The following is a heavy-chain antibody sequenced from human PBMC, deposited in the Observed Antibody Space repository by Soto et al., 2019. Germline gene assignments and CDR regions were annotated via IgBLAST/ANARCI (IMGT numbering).Heavy chain of an antibody. V-gene: IGHV3-73*01. Sequence: GGSLRLSCAASGFTLGGSAMHWVRQASGKGLEWVGRIRSKTNSYATAYAESVKGRFTISRDDSMNTAYLQMNSLKTEDTAVYFCTRQTDAVQWLVVPTDYNFDYWGQGTLVTVSS. CDR2: IRSKTNSYAT. CDR3: TRQTDAVQWLVVPTDYNFDY. D-gene: IGHD6-19*01. J-gene: IGHJ4*02. CDR1: GFTLGGSA.